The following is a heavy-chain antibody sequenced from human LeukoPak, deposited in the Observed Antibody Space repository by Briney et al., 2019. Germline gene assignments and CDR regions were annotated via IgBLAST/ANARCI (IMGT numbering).Heavy chain of an antibody. J-gene: IGHJ4*02. CDR2: VTGRGVGT. V-gene: IGHV3-23*01. D-gene: IGHD2-8*01. CDR1: GFTFSSYA. CDR3: GSDPNGDYVGALGY. Sequence: GGSLRLSCVDSGFTFSSYALAWVRQAPGKGLEWVAAVTGRGVGTHYAESVKGRFTISRDNSRNTMYLQMNSLRAEDTAIYFCGSDPNGDYVGALGYWGQGTLVTVSS.